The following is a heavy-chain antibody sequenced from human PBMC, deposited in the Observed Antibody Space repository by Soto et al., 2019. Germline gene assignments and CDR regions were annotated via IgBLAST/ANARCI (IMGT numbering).Heavy chain of an antibody. CDR2: INHSGST. D-gene: IGHD4-17*01. CDR1: GGSFSGYY. Sequence: SETLSLTCAVYGGSFSGYYWSWIRQPPGKGLEWIGEINHSGSTNYNPSLKSRVIISVDTSKNQFSLRAEDTAVYYCAREGGPDDYGGNQYYFDYWGQGTLVTVSS. V-gene: IGHV4-34*01. J-gene: IGHJ4*02. CDR3: AREGGPDDYGGNQYYFDY.